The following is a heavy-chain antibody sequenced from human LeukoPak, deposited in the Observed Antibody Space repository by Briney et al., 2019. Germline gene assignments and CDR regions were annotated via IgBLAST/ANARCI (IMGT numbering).Heavy chain of an antibody. Sequence: AGGSLRLSCAVSGFTFSNYAMNWVRLAPGKGLEWVAGISSSGGSTYYVDSVKGRFTISRDSSKNTLYLQMNTLRADDTAVYYCARGLGYYDRSGYDYWGQGTLVTVSS. V-gene: IGHV3-23*01. CDR3: ARGLGYYDRSGYDY. CDR2: ISSSGGST. D-gene: IGHD3-22*01. J-gene: IGHJ4*02. CDR1: GFTFSNYA.